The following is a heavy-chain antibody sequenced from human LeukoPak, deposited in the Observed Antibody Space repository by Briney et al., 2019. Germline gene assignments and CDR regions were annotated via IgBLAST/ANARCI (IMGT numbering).Heavy chain of an antibody. V-gene: IGHV3-30-3*01. CDR1: GFTFSSYA. Sequence: PGGSLRLSCAASGFTFSSYAMHWVRQAPGKGLEWVAVISYDGSNKYYADSVKGRFTISRDKSKNNLYLQMNSLRAEDTAVYYGGRGRIQYYSDGMDVWGQETTVTVSS. CDR2: ISYDGSNK. CDR3: GRGRIQYYSDGMDV. J-gene: IGHJ6*02.